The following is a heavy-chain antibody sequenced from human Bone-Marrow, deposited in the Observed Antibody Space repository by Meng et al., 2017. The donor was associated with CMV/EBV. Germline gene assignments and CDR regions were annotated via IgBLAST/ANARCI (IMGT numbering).Heavy chain of an antibody. Sequence: GGSLRLSCAASGFTFSSYAMTWVRQAPGKGLEWVSSISASGGGAFYADSVKGRFTISRDNSMNTLYLQMNTPRAEDTALYYCARSSPLQFDYWGQGTLVTVSS. V-gene: IGHV3-23*01. CDR3: ARSSPLQFDY. CDR1: GFTFSSYA. J-gene: IGHJ4*02. CDR2: ISASGGGA.